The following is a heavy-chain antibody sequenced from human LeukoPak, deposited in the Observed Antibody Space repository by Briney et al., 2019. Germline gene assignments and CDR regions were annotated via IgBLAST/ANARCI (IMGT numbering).Heavy chain of an antibody. CDR1: GFTFSSHA. V-gene: IGHV3-23*01. Sequence: GGSLRLSCAASGFTFSSHAMSWVRQAPGKGLEWVSTISGSGSSTYYADSVKGRFTISRDNSKNTLYLQMNSLRAEDSAVYYCAKWYYDSSGYYYLGASDIWGQGTMVTVSS. CDR3: AKWYYDSSGYYYLGASDI. J-gene: IGHJ3*02. CDR2: ISGSGSST. D-gene: IGHD3-22*01.